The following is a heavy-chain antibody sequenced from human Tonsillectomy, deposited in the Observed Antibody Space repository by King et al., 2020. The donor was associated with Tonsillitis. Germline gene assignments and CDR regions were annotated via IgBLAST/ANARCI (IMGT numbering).Heavy chain of an antibody. Sequence: ELQLVQSGAEVKKPGESLQISCQGSGFHFPNYWIGWVRQMPGKGLEWMGIIYASDSHTKYSPSLQGRITISVDNSINTAYLRWNSLMASDTAIYYCAAARDGTFYWWFGPWGQGTLVTVSS. D-gene: IGHD5-24*01. J-gene: IGHJ5*02. CDR2: IYASDSHT. CDR3: AAARDGTFYWWFGP. V-gene: IGHV5-51*03. CDR1: GFHFPNYW.